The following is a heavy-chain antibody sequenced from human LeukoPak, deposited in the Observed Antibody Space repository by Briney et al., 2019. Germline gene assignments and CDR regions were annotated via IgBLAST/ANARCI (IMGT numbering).Heavy chain of an antibody. V-gene: IGHV3-7*05. D-gene: IGHD6-19*01. Sequence: GGSLRLSCAASRFTFSNYWMSWVRQPPGKGLEWVANINQGGSEKYYLNSVKGRFTISRDNAKNSLYLQMNSLRADDTGIYYCVRDGSGYDYWGQGTLVTVSS. CDR2: INQGGSEK. J-gene: IGHJ4*02. CDR3: VRDGSGYDY. CDR1: RFTFSNYW.